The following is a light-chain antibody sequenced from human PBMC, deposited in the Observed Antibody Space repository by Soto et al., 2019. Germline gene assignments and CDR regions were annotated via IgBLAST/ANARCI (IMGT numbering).Light chain of an antibody. CDR2: DVS. V-gene: IGLV2-14*03. CDR3: SSYTTSNTRQIV. J-gene: IGLJ1*01. CDR1: SSDVGGYNY. Sequence: QSALTQPASVSGSPGQSITISCTGTSSDVGGYNYVSWYQHHPGKAPKRLIYDVSNRPSGISNRFSGSKSDNTASLTISGLQPEDEADYYCSSYTTSNTRQIVFGTGTKVTVL.